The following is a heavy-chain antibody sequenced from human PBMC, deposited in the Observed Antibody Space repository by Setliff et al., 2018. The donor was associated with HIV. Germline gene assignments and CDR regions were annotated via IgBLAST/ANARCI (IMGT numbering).Heavy chain of an antibody. J-gene: IGHJ5*02. V-gene: IGHV3-30*04. Sequence: PGGSLRLSCAASGFTFSSYAMHWVRQAPGKGLEWVAVISYDGSNKYYTDSVKGRFTISRDNSKNTLYLQMNGLIAEDTAVYYCAREYYYDSSGYPNWFDPWGQGTLVTVSS. CDR3: AREYYYDSSGYPNWFDP. CDR1: GFTFSSYA. D-gene: IGHD3-22*01. CDR2: ISYDGSNK.